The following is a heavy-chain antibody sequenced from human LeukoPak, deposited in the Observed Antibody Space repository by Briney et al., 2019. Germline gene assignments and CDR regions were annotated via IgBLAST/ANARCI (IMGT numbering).Heavy chain of an antibody. Sequence: GGSLRLSCAASGFTFSSYGMHWVRQAPGKGLEWVAVISYDGSSKYYADSVKGRFTISRDNSKNTLYLQMNSLRAEDTAVYYCAKELGITMIVVVYDYWGQGTLVTVSS. V-gene: IGHV3-30*18. CDR2: ISYDGSSK. CDR3: AKELGITMIVVVYDY. D-gene: IGHD3-22*01. CDR1: GFTFSSYG. J-gene: IGHJ4*02.